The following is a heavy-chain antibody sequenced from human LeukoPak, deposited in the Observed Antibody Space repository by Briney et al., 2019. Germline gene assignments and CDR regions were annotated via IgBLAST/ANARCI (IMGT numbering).Heavy chain of an antibody. D-gene: IGHD3-10*01. CDR2: ISYDGSNK. J-gene: IGHJ4*02. Sequence: GGSLRLSCAASGFTFSSYAMHWVRQAPGKGLEWVAVISYDGSNKYYADSVKGRFTISRDNSKNTLYLQMNSLRAEDTAVYYCARDHLYGSGSYYPIFDYWGQGTLVTVSS. CDR1: GFTFSSYA. CDR3: ARDHLYGSGSYYPIFDY. V-gene: IGHV3-30*04.